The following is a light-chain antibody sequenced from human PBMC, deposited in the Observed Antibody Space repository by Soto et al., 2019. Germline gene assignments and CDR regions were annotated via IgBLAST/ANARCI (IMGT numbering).Light chain of an antibody. J-gene: IGKJ4*01. Sequence: VVMTQTPATLSVSPGGRVTLSCRASQSVSYHVAWYQQKPGQTPRLVIYDASIRASGIPARFSGSGSGTEFSLTISSLQSEDFASYYCQQYNSWLTFGGGTRVDI. V-gene: IGKV3-15*01. CDR3: QQYNSWLT. CDR1: QSVSYH. CDR2: DAS.